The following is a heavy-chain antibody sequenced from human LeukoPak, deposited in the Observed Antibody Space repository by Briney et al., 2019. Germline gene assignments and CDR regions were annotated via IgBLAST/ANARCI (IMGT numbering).Heavy chain of an antibody. CDR2: IYHSGST. Sequence: PSETLSLTCTVSGGSISSGGYYWSWIRQPPGKGLEWIGYIYHSGSTYYNPSLKSRVTMSVDTSKNQFSVKLSSVTAADTAVYYCARGDFWSGFYNYWGQGTLVTVSS. V-gene: IGHV4-30-2*01. CDR3: ARGDFWSGFYNY. D-gene: IGHD3-3*01. CDR1: GGSISSGGYY. J-gene: IGHJ4*02.